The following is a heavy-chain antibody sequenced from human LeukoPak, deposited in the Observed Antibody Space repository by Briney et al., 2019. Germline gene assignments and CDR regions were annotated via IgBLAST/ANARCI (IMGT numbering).Heavy chain of an antibody. J-gene: IGHJ4*02. CDR1: GGSFSGYY. CDR2: INHSGST. Sequence: SETLSLTCAVYGGSFSGYYWSWIRQPPGKGLEWIGEINHSGSTNYNPSLKSRVTISVDTSKNQFSLKLSSVTAADTAVYYCARGPGIAAAGQIDYWGQGTLVTVSS. CDR3: ARGPGIAAAGQIDY. V-gene: IGHV4-34*01. D-gene: IGHD6-13*01.